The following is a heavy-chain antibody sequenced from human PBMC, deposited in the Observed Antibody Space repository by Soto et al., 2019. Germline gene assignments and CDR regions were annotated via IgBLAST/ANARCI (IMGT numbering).Heavy chain of an antibody. J-gene: IGHJ4*02. V-gene: IGHV4-39*01. CDR2: IYYSGST. CDR1: GGSISSSSYY. CDR3: ARLKRSSGWPFDY. Sequence: QLQLQGSGPGLVKPSETLSLTCTVSGGSISSSSYYWGWIRQPPGKGLEWIGGIYYSGSTYYNPSLKSQLTISVDTSKTQFSLKLSSVTAADTAVYYCARLKRSSGWPFDYWGQGTLVTVSS. D-gene: IGHD6-19*01.